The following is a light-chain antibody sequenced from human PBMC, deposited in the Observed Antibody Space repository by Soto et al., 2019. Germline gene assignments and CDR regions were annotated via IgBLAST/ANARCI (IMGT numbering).Light chain of an antibody. CDR3: SSYTSSSTLV. CDR1: SSDVGFYNY. CDR2: EVS. V-gene: IGLV2-14*01. J-gene: IGLJ2*01. Sequence: QSALTQPASVSGSPGQSITISCTGTSSDVGFYNYVSWYQQHPGKAPKLMIYEVSHRPSGVSNRFSGSKSGNTASLTISGLQADDEANYYCSSYTSSSTLVFGGGTKLTVL.